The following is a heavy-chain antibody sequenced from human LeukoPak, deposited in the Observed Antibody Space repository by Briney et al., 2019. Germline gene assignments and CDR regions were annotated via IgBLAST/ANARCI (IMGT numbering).Heavy chain of an antibody. CDR3: ARFRATYYYDSSGYYYPNY. V-gene: IGHV3-33*05. D-gene: IGHD3-22*01. CDR1: GFTFTTYG. J-gene: IGHJ4*02. Sequence: GGSLRLSCTASGFTFTTYGLHWVRQAPGKGLEWVAVISYNGGYRHYADSVKGRFTISRDNSKNTLFLQMNSLRAEDTAVYYCARFRATYYYDSSGYYYPNYWGQGTLVTVSS. CDR2: ISYNGGYR.